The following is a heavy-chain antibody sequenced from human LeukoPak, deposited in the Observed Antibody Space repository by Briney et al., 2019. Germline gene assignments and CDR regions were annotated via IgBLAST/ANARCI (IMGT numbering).Heavy chain of an antibody. CDR1: GFTFSNYA. CDR2: VTISGAGT. Sequence: GGSLRLSCAASGFTFSNYAVGWVRQAPGKGLEWVSVVTISGAGTYYADSVKGRFSISRDNSRNSLYLQMNNLGAEDTAVYYCAKGSRYSGTPWGVFDIWGQGTMVAVSS. D-gene: IGHD1-26*01. CDR3: AKGSRYSGTPWGVFDI. V-gene: IGHV3-23*01. J-gene: IGHJ3*02.